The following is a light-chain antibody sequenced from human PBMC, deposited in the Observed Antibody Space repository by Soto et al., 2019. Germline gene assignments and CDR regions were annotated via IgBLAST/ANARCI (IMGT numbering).Light chain of an antibody. Sequence: QSALTQPASVSGSPGQSITISCTGNSSDVGSYNLVSWYQQHPGKAPKLMIYEGSKRPSGVSNRFSGSKSGNTASLTISGLQAEDEADYYCCSYAGSSTYVCGTGTKLTVL. CDR2: EGS. CDR3: CSYAGSSTYV. J-gene: IGLJ1*01. V-gene: IGLV2-23*01. CDR1: SSDVGSYNL.